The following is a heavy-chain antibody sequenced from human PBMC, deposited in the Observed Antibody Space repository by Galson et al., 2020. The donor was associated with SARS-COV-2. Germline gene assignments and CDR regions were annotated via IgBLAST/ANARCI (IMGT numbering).Heavy chain of an antibody. J-gene: IGHJ5*02. V-gene: IGHV4-39*07. CDR3: ARDATSSGWFNWFDP. Sequence: SETLSLTCSVSGGSISSTRHLWGWIRPPPGTGLEWIGRIHNTRHTHYNPSHESRATISVDTSKNHFSLKLSSVTAADTAVYYCARDATSSGWFNWFDPWGRGTLVTVSS. D-gene: IGHD6-19*01. CDR1: GGSISSTRHL. CDR2: IHNTRHT.